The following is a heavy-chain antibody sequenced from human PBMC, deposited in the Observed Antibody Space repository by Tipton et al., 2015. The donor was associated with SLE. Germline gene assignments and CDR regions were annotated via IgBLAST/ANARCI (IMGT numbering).Heavy chain of an antibody. J-gene: IGHJ3*02. CDR1: GGSISSYY. D-gene: IGHD1-26*01. V-gene: IGHV4-4*08. CDR3: ARAWGYSGSPDAFDI. Sequence: LRLSCTVSGGSISSYYWIWYRQPPGKGLAWIGYIYSSGSTQYNPPLKSRVTLSGDPSKNQFSLTLSSVTAADTAVYYCARAWGYSGSPDAFDIWGQGTMVTVSS. CDR2: IYSSGST.